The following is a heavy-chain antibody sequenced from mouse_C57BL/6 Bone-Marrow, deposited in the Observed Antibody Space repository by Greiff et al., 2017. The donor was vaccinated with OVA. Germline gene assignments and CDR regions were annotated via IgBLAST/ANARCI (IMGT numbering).Heavy chain of an antibody. CDR3: ARSSTAVVADWYFDV. CDR1: GYTFTSYG. D-gene: IGHD1-1*01. V-gene: IGHV1-81*01. J-gene: IGHJ1*03. CDR2: IYPRSGNT. Sequence: QVQLQQSGAELARPGASVKLSCKASGYTFTSYGISWVKQRTGQGLEWIGEIYPRSGNTYYNEKFKGKATLTADKSSSTAYMELSSLTSEDSAVYVCARSSTAVVADWYFDVWGTGTTVTVSS.